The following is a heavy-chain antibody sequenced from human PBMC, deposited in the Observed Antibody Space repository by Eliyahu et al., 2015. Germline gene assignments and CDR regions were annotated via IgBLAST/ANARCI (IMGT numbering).Heavy chain of an antibody. J-gene: IGHJ5*02. CDR2: IYSSGST. Sequence: QVQLQESGPGLVKPSEPLSLTCTVXGGSISTYYWNWIRQPPGKGLEWIGYIYSSGSTNYNPSLKSRVIISVDTSKNQFSLKLSSVTTADTAVYYCARMEYSSGWYGQWLSSRFDPWGQGTLVTVSS. V-gene: IGHV4-59*01. CDR1: GGSISTYY. D-gene: IGHD6-19*01. CDR3: ARMEYSSGWYGQWLSSRFDP.